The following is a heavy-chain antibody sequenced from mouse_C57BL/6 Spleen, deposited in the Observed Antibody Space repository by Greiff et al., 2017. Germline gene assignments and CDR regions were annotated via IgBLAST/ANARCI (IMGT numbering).Heavy chain of an antibody. V-gene: IGHV3-6*01. D-gene: IGHD4-1*02. Sequence: DVKLQESGPGLVKPSQSLSLTCSVTGYSITSGYYWNWIRQFPGNKLEWMGYISYDGSNNYNPSLKNRISITRYTSKNQFFLKWNAVTTEDTATYYSAKGDLLGQLGGFDYWGQGTTLTVSS. CDR2: ISYDGSN. CDR1: GYSITSGYY. J-gene: IGHJ2*01. CDR3: AKGDLLGQLGGFDY.